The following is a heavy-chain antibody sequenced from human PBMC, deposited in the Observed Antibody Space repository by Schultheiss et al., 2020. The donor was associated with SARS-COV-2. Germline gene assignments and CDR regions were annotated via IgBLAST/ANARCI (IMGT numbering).Heavy chain of an antibody. V-gene: IGHV1-2*02. CDR1: GYTFTGYY. CDR3: ARAGSRKLTTDWYFDL. D-gene: IGHD4-17*01. CDR2: INPNSGST. J-gene: IGHJ2*01. Sequence: ASVKVSCKASGYTFTGYYMHWVRQAPGQGLEWMGWINPNSGSTNYAQKFQGRVTMTRDTSISTASMKLSRLRSDDTAVYYCARAGSRKLTTDWYFDLWGRGTLVTVSS.